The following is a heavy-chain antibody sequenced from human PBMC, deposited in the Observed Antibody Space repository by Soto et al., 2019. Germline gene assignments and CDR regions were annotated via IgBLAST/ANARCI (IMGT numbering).Heavy chain of an antibody. CDR2: IKQDGSEK. CDR1: GFTFSSYW. Sequence: PGGSLRLSCAASGFTFSSYWMSWVRLAPGKGLEWVANIKQDGSEKYYVDSVKGRFTISRDNAKNSLYLQMNSLRAEDTAVYYCARDRDIVVVVVATRVDYYYYGMDVWGQGTTVTVSS. V-gene: IGHV3-7*04. J-gene: IGHJ6*02. CDR3: ARDRDIVVVVVATRVDYYYYGMDV. D-gene: IGHD2-15*01.